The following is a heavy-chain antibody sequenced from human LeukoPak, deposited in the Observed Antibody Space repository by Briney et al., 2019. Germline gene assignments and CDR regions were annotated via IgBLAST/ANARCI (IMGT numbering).Heavy chain of an antibody. CDR2: IYPGGSDA. Sequence: GESLKISCKGSGYIFTNYWIGWVRQMPGKGLEWMGIIYPGGSDATYSPSFQGQITISADTSISTAYLQWSSLQASDTAVYFCTRQGDYGDYVPYYWGQGTLVIVSS. J-gene: IGHJ4*02. V-gene: IGHV5-51*01. CDR3: TRQGDYGDYVPYY. CDR1: GYIFTNYW. D-gene: IGHD4-17*01.